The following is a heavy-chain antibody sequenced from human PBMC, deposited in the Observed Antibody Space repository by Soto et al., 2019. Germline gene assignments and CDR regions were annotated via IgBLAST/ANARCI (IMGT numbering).Heavy chain of an antibody. J-gene: IGHJ4*02. Sequence: GGSLRLSCAASGFTFSSYSMNWVRQAPGKGLEWVSYISSSSSTIYYADSVKGRFTISRDNAKNSLYLQMNSLRDEDTAVYYCARGRGTVTTVTTHLDYRGQGTLVTVS. CDR2: ISSSSSTI. CDR3: ARGRGTVTTVTTHLDY. CDR1: GFTFSSYS. D-gene: IGHD4-17*01. V-gene: IGHV3-48*02.